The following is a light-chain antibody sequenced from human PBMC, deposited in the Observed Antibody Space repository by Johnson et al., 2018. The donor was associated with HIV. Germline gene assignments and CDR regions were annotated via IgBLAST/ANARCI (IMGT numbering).Light chain of an antibody. CDR3: GTWDSTLSAGGYV. J-gene: IGLJ1*01. CDR2: DNN. Sequence: QSVLTQAPSVSAAPGQKVTISCSGSSSNIGNNYVSWYQQLPGTAPKLLIYDNNKRPSGIPDRFSGSKSGTSATLGITGLQTGDEADYYCGTWDSTLSAGGYVFGTGTKFTVL. V-gene: IGLV1-51*01. CDR1: SSNIGNNY.